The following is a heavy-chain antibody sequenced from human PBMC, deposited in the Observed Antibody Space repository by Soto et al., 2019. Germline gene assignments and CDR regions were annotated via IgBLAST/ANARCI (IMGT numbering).Heavy chain of an antibody. V-gene: IGHV4-59*12. J-gene: IGHJ6*03. CDR1: DGSISSYY. D-gene: IGHD4-17*01. Sequence: SENLSHTCTVSDGSISSYYCSWIRQPPGKGLTWNGYIYNRGSTNNNPSIKSRVTILVDTSKNQFSLKLSSVIAADTAVYYCARDTTVTTRGIWYMDVCGKGTTVTVSS. CDR3: ARDTTVTTRGIWYMDV. CDR2: IYNRGST.